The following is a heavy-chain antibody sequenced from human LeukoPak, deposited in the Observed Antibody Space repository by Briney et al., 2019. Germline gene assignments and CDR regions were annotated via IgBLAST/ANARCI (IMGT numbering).Heavy chain of an antibody. V-gene: IGHV3-9*01. Sequence: SLRLSCAASGFTFDDYAMHWVRQAPGKGLEWVSGISWNSGSIGYADSVKGRFTISRDNAKNSLYLQINNLRAEDTALYYCAKAHDYGDYAGFDYWGQGTLVSVSS. CDR3: AKAHDYGDYAGFDY. D-gene: IGHD4-17*01. CDR2: ISWNSGSI. J-gene: IGHJ4*02. CDR1: GFTFDDYA.